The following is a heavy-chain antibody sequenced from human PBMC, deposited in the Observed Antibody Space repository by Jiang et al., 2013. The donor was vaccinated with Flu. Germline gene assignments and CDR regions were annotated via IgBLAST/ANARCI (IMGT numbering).Heavy chain of an antibody. J-gene: IGHJ6*04. CDR3: ARRVGFGELSPDYYYYYGMDV. D-gene: IGHD3-10*01. CDR1: GYSFTSYW. Sequence: GAEVKKPGESLRISCKGSGYSFTSYWISWVRQMPGKGLEWMGRIDPSDSYTNYSPSFQGHVTISADKSISTAYLQWSSLKASDTAMYYCARRVGFGELSPDYYYYYGMDVWGKGTTVTVSS. V-gene: IGHV5-10-1*01. CDR2: IDPSDSYT.